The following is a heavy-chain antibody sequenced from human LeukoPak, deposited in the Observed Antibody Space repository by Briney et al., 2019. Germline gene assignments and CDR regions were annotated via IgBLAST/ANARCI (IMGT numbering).Heavy chain of an antibody. J-gene: IGHJ6*04. V-gene: IGHV1-69*13. CDR2: IIPIFGTA. D-gene: IGHD2-2*01. Sequence: SVKVSCKASGGTFISYAISWVRQAPGQGREWMGGIIPIFGTANYAQKFQGRVTITADESTSTAYIELSSLRSEDTAVYYCARFTWCSSTSCYSGMDVWGKGTTVTISS. CDR3: ARFTWCSSTSCYSGMDV. CDR1: GGTFISYA.